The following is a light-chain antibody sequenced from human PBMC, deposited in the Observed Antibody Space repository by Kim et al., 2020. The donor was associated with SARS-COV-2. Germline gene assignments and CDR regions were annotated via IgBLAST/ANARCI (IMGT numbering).Light chain of an antibody. CDR3: QQINTNPLT. J-gene: IGKJ4*01. Sequence: ASVGDRVTITCRESQSISSYLDWYQQKSGKAPKLLIYAASSLQSGVPSRFSGSGSGTEFTLTINSLQPEDFATYYCQQINTNPLTFGEGTKVDIK. CDR2: AAS. CDR1: QSISSY. V-gene: IGKV1-9*01.